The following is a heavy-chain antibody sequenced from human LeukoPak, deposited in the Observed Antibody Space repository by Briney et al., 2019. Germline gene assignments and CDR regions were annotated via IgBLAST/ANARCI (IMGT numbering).Heavy chain of an antibody. CDR3: ARTQAGYSSGWYPDIDY. Sequence: ASVKVSCKTSGYTFTDFYMHWVRQAPGQGLEWMGWISAYNGNTNYAQKLQGRVTMTTDTSTSTAYMELRSLRSDDTAVYYCARTQAGYSSGWYPDIDYWGQGTLVTVSA. D-gene: IGHD6-19*01. V-gene: IGHV1-18*04. CDR2: ISAYNGNT. CDR1: GYTFTDFY. J-gene: IGHJ4*02.